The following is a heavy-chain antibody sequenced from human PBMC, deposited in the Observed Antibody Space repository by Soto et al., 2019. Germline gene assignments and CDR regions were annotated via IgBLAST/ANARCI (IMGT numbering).Heavy chain of an antibody. J-gene: IGHJ4*02. CDR1: GDSVSSNSAA. D-gene: IGHD2-15*01. CDR2: TYYRSKWYN. CDR3: ARDLAWYCSGGSCSTYYFDY. V-gene: IGHV6-1*01. Sequence: SQTLSLTCAIPGDSVSSNSAAWNWIRQSPSRGFEWLGRTYYRSKWYNDYAVSVKSRITINPDTSKNQSSLQLNSVTPEDTAVYYCARDLAWYCSGGSCSTYYFDYWGQGTLVTVSS.